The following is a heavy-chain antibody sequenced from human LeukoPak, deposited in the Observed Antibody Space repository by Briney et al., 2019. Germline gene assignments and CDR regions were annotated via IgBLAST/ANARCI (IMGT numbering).Heavy chain of an antibody. CDR1: GYSFTSYW. D-gene: IGHD3-22*01. CDR3: ASQGYYYDSSGYYAFDI. J-gene: IGHJ3*02. CDR2: IYPGDSDT. V-gene: IGHV5-51*01. Sequence: GESLKISCKGSGYSFTSYWIGWVRQMPGKGLEWMGIIYPGDSDTRYSPSFQGQVTISADKSISTAYLQWSSLKASDTAMYYCASQGYYYDSSGYYAFDIWGQGTMVTVSS.